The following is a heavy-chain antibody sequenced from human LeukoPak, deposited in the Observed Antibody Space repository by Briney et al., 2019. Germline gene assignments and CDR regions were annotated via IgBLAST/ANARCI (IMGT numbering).Heavy chain of an antibody. CDR1: GGSISSGGYY. CDR2: IYYSGST. CDR3: ARDLEGYGNSYPH. J-gene: IGHJ4*02. D-gene: IGHD5-18*01. Sequence: PSETLSLTCTVSGGSISSGGYYWSWIRQHPGKGLEWIGYIYYSGSTYYNPSLKSRVTISVDTSKNQFSLKLSSVTAADTAVYYCARDLEGYGNSYPHWGREPLVPVSS. V-gene: IGHV4-31*03.